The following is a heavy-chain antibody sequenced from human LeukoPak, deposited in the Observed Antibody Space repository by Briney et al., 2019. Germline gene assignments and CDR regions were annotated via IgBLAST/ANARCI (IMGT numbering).Heavy chain of an antibody. Sequence: SETLSLTCTVSGGSISNRDYYWGWIRQPPGKGLEWIGRIYYSGSTHYNPSLKSRVTISADTSKNQFSLRLSSVTAADTALYYCARTMSSGSYPDYWGQGTLVTVSS. CDR2: IYYSGST. V-gene: IGHV4-39*01. D-gene: IGHD1-26*01. J-gene: IGHJ4*02. CDR3: ARTMSSGSYPDY. CDR1: GGSISNRDYY.